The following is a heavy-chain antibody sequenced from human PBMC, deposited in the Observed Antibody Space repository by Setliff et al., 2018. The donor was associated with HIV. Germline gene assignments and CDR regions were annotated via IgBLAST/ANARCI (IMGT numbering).Heavy chain of an antibody. D-gene: IGHD2-2*01. CDR2: ISGSGGST. CDR3: AKDLADIVVVPAATDYYYYYGMDV. V-gene: IGHV3-23*01. Sequence: AISGSGGSTYYADSVKGRFTISRDNSKNTLYLQMNSLRAEDTAVYYCAKDLADIVVVPAATDYYYYYGMDVWGQGTTVTVSS. J-gene: IGHJ6*02.